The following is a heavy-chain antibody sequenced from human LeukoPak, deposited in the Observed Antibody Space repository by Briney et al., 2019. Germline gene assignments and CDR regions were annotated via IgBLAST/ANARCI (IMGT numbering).Heavy chain of an antibody. V-gene: IGHV1-18*01. J-gene: IGHJ4*02. CDR2: ISAYNGNT. CDR1: GYTFTSYG. Sequence: GASVTVSCTASGYTFTSYGISWVRQAPGQGLEWMGWISAYNGNTNYAQKLQGRVTMTTDTSTSTAYMELRSLRSDDTAVYYCARSAVALPFDYWGQGTLVTVSS. D-gene: IGHD6-19*01. CDR3: ARSAVALPFDY.